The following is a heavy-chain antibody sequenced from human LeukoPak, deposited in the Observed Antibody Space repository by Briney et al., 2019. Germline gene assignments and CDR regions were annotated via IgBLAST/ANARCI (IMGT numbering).Heavy chain of an antibody. CDR1: GFTFSSYS. CDR2: ISSSGGTI. Sequence: GGSLRLSCAASGFTFSSYSMNWVRQAPGVGLEWVSYISSSGGTINYADSVKGRFTISRDNAKNSLYLQMNSLRVEDTAVYYCARDRFYGSGSYAHFDYWGQGTLVTVSS. CDR3: ARDRFYGSGSYAHFDY. D-gene: IGHD3-10*01. V-gene: IGHV3-48*04. J-gene: IGHJ4*02.